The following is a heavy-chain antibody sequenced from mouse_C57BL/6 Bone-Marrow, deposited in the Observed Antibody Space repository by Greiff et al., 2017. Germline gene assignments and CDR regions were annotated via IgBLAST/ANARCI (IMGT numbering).Heavy chain of an antibody. J-gene: IGHJ2*01. CDR3: ARSGYSNYVGY. CDR2: IHPNSGST. CDR1: GYTFTSYW. V-gene: IGHV1-64*01. Sequence: QVQLQQPGAELVKPGASVKLSCKASGYTFTSYWMHWVKQRPGQGLEWIGMIHPNSGSTNYNEKFKSKATLTVDKSSSPAYMQLSSLTSEDSAVYYCARSGYSNYVGYWGQGTTLTVSS. D-gene: IGHD2-5*01.